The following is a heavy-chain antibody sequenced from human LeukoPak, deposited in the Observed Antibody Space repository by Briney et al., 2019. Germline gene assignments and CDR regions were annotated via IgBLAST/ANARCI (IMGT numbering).Heavy chain of an antibody. J-gene: IGHJ4*02. CDR2: INGKSGVT. CDR3: ARDFDWGPDY. D-gene: IGHD3-16*01. Sequence: ASVKVSCKASGYTFIGYYMHWVRQAPGQGLEWMGWINGKSGVTFYAQQFQDRITVTRDTSISTMYLELNRLTSADTAIYYCARDFDWGPDYWGPGTLVAVSS. V-gene: IGHV1-2*02. CDR1: GYTFIGYY.